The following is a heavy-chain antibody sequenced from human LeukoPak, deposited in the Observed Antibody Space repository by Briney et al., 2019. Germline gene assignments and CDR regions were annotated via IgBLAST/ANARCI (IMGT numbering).Heavy chain of an antibody. D-gene: IGHD6-6*01. Sequence: GGSLRLSCVVSGFIFGSYPMSWVRQAPGKGLEWVSVISETGDVTHYADSMKGRFTISRDNIKNTLNLQMNSLRAEDTATYYCARDSSHYLGSSDYWGQGTLVTVSS. CDR3: ARDSSHYLGSSDY. CDR2: ISETGDVT. CDR1: GFIFGSYP. V-gene: IGHV3-23*01. J-gene: IGHJ4*02.